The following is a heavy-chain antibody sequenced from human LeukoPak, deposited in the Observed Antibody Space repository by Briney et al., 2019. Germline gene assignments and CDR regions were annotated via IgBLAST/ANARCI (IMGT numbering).Heavy chain of an antibody. CDR2: ITIGSSII. D-gene: IGHD3-16*01. CDR1: GFSFSDYS. CDR3: ARDLSDDYSLDY. J-gene: IGHJ4*02. Sequence: GGSLRLSCAAPGFSFSDYSMNWVRQAPGKGLEWVSSITIGSSIIYYADSVKGRFTISRDNAKSSLFLQMNSLRAEDTAVYYCARDLSDDYSLDYWGQGTLVSLST. V-gene: IGHV3-21*01.